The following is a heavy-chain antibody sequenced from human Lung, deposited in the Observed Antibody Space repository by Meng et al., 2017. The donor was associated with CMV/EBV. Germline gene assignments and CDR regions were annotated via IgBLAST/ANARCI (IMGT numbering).Heavy chain of an antibody. CDR1: GFTFSDYY. CDR2: ISSSGSTI. V-gene: IGHV3-11*04. CDR3: ARDLLYDFWNHYYGMDV. J-gene: IGHJ6*02. D-gene: IGHD3-3*01. Sequence: GXXRLSCAASGFTFSDYYMSWIRQAPGKGLEWVSYISSSGSTIYYADSVKGRFTISRDNAKNSLYLQMNSLRAEDTAVYYCARDLLYDFWNHYYGMDVWXQGTTVTFSS.